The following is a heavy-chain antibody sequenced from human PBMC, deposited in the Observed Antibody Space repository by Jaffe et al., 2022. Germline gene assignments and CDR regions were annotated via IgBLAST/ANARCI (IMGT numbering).Heavy chain of an antibody. D-gene: IGHD3-3*01. CDR2: ISWNSGSI. V-gene: IGHV3-9*01. CDR1: GFTFDDYA. J-gene: IGHJ4*02. Sequence: EVQLVESGGGLVQPGRSLRLSCAASGFTFDDYAMHWVRQAPGKGLEWVSGISWNSGSIGYADSVKGRFTISRDNAKNSLYLQMNSLRAEDTALYYCAKDIGTNDFWSRMGAFVFDYWGQGTLVTVSS. CDR3: AKDIGTNDFWSRMGAFVFDY.